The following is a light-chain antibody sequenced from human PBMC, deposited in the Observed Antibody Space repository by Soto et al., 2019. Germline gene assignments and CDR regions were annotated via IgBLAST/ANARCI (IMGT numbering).Light chain of an antibody. CDR3: QQLKNYPLT. V-gene: IGKV1-9*01. Sequence: DIQLTQSPSFLSVSVGDRVTITCRASQGISSYLAWYQQRPGKAPKFLMYAAPTLQSGVPSRFSGSGSGTEFALTISSLQPEDFATYYCQQLKNYPLTFGGGTKVEI. CDR2: AAP. CDR1: QGISSY. J-gene: IGKJ4*01.